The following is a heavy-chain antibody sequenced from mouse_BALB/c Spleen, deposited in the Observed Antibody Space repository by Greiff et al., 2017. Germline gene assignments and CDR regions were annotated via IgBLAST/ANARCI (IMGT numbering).Heavy chain of an antibody. D-gene: IGHD1-1*02. CDR3: ASYGRFAY. V-gene: IGHV1-87*01. CDR1: GYTFTSYW. J-gene: IGHJ3*01. CDR2: IYPGDGDT. Sequence: QVQLQQSGAELARPGASVKLSCKASGYTFTSYWMQWVKQRPGQGLEWIGAIYPGDGDTRYTQKFKGKATLTADKSSSTAYMQLSSLASEDSAVYYCASYGRFAYWGQGTLVTVSA.